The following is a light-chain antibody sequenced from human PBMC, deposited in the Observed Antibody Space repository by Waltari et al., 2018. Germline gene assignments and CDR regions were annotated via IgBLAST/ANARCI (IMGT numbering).Light chain of an antibody. CDR2: EVS. V-gene: IGLV2-8*01. CDR3: SSYADNTLV. J-gene: IGLJ3*02. CDR1: SSDY. Sequence: QSALTQPPSASGSPGQSVTISCTGTSSDYVSWFQPHPGKAPKLMIYEVSKRPSGVPYRFSGSKSGNTASLTVSGLQADDEAHYYCSSYADNTLVFGGGTKLTVL.